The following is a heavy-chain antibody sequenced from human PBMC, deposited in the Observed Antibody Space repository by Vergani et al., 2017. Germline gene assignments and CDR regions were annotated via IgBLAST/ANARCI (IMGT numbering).Heavy chain of an antibody. CDR2: ISGSGGST. Sequence: ELQLFESGGGLVQPGGSLRLSCAASGFTFSSYAMSWVRQAPGKGLEWVSAISGSGGSTYYADSVKCRLTISRDNSKNTLYLQMNSLRAEDTAVYYCAKYPGGAARRGDYYYYMDVWGKGTTVTVSS. J-gene: IGHJ6*03. V-gene: IGHV3-23*01. D-gene: IGHD6-6*01. CDR3: AKYPGGAARRGDYYYYMDV. CDR1: GFTFSSYA.